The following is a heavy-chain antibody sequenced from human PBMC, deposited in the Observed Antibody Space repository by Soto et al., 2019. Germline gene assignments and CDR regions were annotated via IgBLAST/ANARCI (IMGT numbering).Heavy chain of an antibody. J-gene: IGHJ4*02. V-gene: IGHV4-30-4*01. CDR3: ARRGRWQLLLDY. CDR2: IYYSGSSYSGTP. CDR1: GVSISSGDYY. D-gene: IGHD1-1*01. Sequence: QVQLQESGPGLVKPSQTLSLPCNVSGVSISSGDYYWSWIRQSPGKGLEWIGDIYYSGSSYSGTPYYKPSLKSRLTISLDTSKNQFSLKLSSVTAADTAGYFCARRGRWQLLLDYWGQGTLVTVSS.